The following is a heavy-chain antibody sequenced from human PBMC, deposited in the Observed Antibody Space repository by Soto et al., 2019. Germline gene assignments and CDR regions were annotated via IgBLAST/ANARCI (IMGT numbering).Heavy chain of an antibody. Sequence: QVQLVQSGAEVKEPGSSVNVSCKTSGGTFGNTAVTWGRQAPGQGLEWIGGIVPMFGTANYAQKFRGRVTITADESTSTAYMELSSLRSDDTAVYYCARDGDPGYSFWSGPLGGGRFDPWGQGTLVTVSS. J-gene: IGHJ5*02. D-gene: IGHD3-3*01. CDR1: GGTFGNTA. V-gene: IGHV1-69*12. CDR3: ARDGDPGYSFWSGPLGGGRFDP. CDR2: IVPMFGTA.